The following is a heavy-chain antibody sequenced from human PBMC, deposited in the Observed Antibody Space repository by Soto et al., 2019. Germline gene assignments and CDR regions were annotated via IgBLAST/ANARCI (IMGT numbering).Heavy chain of an antibody. CDR1: GYTFTSYA. CDR2: INAGNGNT. Sequence: ASVKVSCKASGYTFTSYAMHWVRQAPGQRLEWMGWINAGNGNTKYSQKFQGRVTITRDTSASTAYMELSSLRSEDTAVYYCARIGSSGWYSPPDYWGQGTLVTVSS. CDR3: ARIGSSGWYSPPDY. D-gene: IGHD6-19*01. J-gene: IGHJ4*02. V-gene: IGHV1-3*01.